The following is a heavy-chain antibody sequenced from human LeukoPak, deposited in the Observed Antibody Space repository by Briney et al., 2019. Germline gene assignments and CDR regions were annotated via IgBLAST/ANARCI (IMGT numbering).Heavy chain of an antibody. D-gene: IGHD1-1*01. CDR1: GGSISSNSYY. Sequence: SETLSLTCTVSGGSISSNSYYWGWIRQSPGTGLEWIGSIYYSGTTYYNPSLKSRVTISIDTSKNQFSLKLSSVTAADTAMYYCARDNDQLGLDPFDYWGQGTLVTVSS. J-gene: IGHJ4*02. CDR3: ARDNDQLGLDPFDY. CDR2: IYYSGTT. V-gene: IGHV4-39*07.